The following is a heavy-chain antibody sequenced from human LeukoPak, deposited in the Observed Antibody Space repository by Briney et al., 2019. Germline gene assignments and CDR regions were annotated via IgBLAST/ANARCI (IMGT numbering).Heavy chain of an antibody. CDR2: IYSNGNT. D-gene: IGHD2-15*01. V-gene: IGHV3-53*01. CDR1: AFTVSSSF. Sequence: AASAFTVSSSFMSWVRQAPGKGLEWVSIIYSNGNTHYADSVRGRFTISRDNSKNTLYLLMNSLIPEDTAVYYCAREVVSSPSYFDSWGQGTLVTVSS. J-gene: IGHJ4*02. CDR3: AREVVSSPSYFDS.